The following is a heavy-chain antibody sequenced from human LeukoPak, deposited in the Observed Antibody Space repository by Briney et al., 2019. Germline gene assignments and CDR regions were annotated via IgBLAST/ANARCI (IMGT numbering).Heavy chain of an antibody. D-gene: IGHD3-22*01. CDR1: GFTFSSYS. CDR2: ISSSSSTI. V-gene: IGHV3-48*02. CDR3: ARDGLIVVVISSEGGPDAFDI. Sequence: GGSLRLSCAASGFTFSSYSMNWVRQAPGKGLEWVSYISSSSSTIYYADSVKGRFTISRDNAKNSLYLQMNSLRDEDTAVYYCARDGLIVVVISSEGGPDAFDIWGQGTMVTVSS. J-gene: IGHJ3*02.